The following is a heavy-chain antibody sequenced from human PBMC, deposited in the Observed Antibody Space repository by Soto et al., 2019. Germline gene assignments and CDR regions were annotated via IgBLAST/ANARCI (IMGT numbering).Heavy chain of an antibody. D-gene: IGHD3-10*01. CDR3: VKDVSPGGADV. V-gene: IGHV3-9*02. Sequence: EVQLVESGGGLVQPGRSLRLSCVASGFTSHDYAMHWVRQTPGKVLEWVSGIYWGSNKIDYADSVKGRFTISRDNAKNSLFLQMNSLSADDTASYYCVKDVSPGGADVWGQGTTVTVSS. CDR1: GFTSHDYA. CDR2: IYWGSNKI. J-gene: IGHJ6*02.